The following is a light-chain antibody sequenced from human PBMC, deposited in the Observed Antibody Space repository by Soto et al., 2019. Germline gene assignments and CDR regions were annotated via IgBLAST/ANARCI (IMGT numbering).Light chain of an antibody. CDR3: GTWDNSLSAGV. V-gene: IGLV1-51*01. Sequence: QSVLTQPPSVSAAPGQKVTISCSGIGSSYISWYQQLPGTAPKLLVYDSNKRPSGIPDRFSGSKSGTSATLGITGLQTGDEADYYCGTWDNSLSAGVFGGGTKLTVL. CDR2: DSN. CDR1: IGSSY. J-gene: IGLJ2*01.